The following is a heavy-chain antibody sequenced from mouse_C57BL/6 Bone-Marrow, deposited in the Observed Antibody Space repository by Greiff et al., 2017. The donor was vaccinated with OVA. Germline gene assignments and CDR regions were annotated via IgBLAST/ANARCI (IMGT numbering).Heavy chain of an antibody. D-gene: IGHD2-4*01. Sequence: LVESGPELVKPGASVKISCKASGYAFSSSWMNWVKQRPGKGLEWIGRIYPGDGDTNYNGKFKGKATLTADKSSSTAYMQLSSLTSEDSAVYFCARRLRNYFDYWGQGTTLTVSS. CDR3: ARRLRNYFDY. CDR1: GYAFSSSW. J-gene: IGHJ2*01. CDR2: IYPGDGDT. V-gene: IGHV1-82*01.